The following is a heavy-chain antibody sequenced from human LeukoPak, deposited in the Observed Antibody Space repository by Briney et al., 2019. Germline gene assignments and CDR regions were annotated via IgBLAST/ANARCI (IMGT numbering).Heavy chain of an antibody. CDR3: TTVGRGIASAGSDY. D-gene: IGHD6-13*01. J-gene: IGHJ4*02. V-gene: IGHV3-15*01. CDR2: IKSKNDGGTT. CDR1: GFTFSNAW. Sequence: GGSLRLSCAASGFTFSNAWMSWVRQAPGKGLEWVGRIKSKNDGGTTDYAAPVKGRFTISRDDTKNTLYLQMNSRKTEDTAVYYCTTVGRGIASAGSDYWGQGTLVTVSS.